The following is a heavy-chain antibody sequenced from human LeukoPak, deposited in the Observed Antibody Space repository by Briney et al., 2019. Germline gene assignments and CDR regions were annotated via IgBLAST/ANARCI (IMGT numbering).Heavy chain of an antibody. CDR2: IKEDGSEK. Sequence: GGSLRLSCAASGFTFGSYWMSWVRQAPGKGLEWVANIKEDGSEKNYVDSVKGRFTISRDNAKNSLYLQMNSLRAEDTAVYYCAKWWELLPRGQGTLVTVSS. CDR1: GFTFGSYW. J-gene: IGHJ4*02. CDR3: AKWWELLP. V-gene: IGHV3-7*03. D-gene: IGHD1-26*01.